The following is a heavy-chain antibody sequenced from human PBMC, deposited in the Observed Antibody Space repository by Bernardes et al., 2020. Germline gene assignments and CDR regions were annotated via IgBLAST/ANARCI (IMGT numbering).Heavy chain of an antibody. CDR3: TVVPAAQYYYYYYMDV. V-gene: IGHV3-15*07. J-gene: IGHJ6*03. Sequence: GSLRLSCAASGFTFINAWMNWVRQAPGKGLEWVGRIKSKTDGGTTDYAAPVKGRFTISRDDSKNTLYLQMNSLKTEDTAVYYCTVVPAAQYYYYYYMDVWGKGTTVTVSS. CDR1: GFTFINAW. D-gene: IGHD2-2*01. CDR2: IKSKTDGGTT.